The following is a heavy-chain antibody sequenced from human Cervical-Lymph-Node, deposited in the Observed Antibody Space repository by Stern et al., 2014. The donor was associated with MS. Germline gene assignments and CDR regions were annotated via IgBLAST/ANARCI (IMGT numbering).Heavy chain of an antibody. CDR1: GFGFATYG. J-gene: IGHJ4*02. CDR2: ISFVGSNK. D-gene: IGHD6-19*01. CDR3: ARGSDWYPFDY. V-gene: IGHV3-30*03. Sequence: VQLVESGGGVVQPGRSLRLSCAASGFGFATYGMHWVRQAPGKGLEWVAVISFVGSNKYYAVSVKGRFTISRDNSKNTLYLQMSSLRAEDTAVYYCARGSDWYPFDYWGQGTLVTVSS.